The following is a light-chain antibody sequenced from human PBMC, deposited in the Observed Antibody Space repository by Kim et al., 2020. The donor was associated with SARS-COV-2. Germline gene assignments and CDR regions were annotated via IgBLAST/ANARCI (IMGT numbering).Light chain of an antibody. Sequence: EIVMTQSPATLSVSPGERATLSCRASQGVSSYLAWYQQKPGQSPRLLIYDTSTRATGIPTRFSGSGSGTEFTLTISGLQSEDFAVYYCQQYNNWPPLTFGGGTKVDIK. CDR2: DTS. CDR1: QGVSSY. CDR3: QQYNNWPPLT. V-gene: IGKV3-15*01. J-gene: IGKJ4*01.